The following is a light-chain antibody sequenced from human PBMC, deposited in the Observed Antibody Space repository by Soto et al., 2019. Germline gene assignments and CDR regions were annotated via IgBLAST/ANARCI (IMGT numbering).Light chain of an antibody. CDR1: STDVGGYKY. Sequence: QSALTQPRSVSGSPGKSVTISCTGSSTDVGGYKYVSWYQQHPGKAPKLIIYDVSKRPSGVPDRFSGSKSGNTASLTISGLQAEDEADYYCSSSADTERIFGGGTKLTVL. J-gene: IGLJ2*01. V-gene: IGLV2-11*01. CDR3: SSSADTERI. CDR2: DVS.